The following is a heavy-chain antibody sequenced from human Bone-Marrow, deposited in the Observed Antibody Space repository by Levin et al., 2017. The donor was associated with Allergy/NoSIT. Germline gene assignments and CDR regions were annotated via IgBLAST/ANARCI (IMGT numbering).Heavy chain of an antibody. CDR1: GGSISSGGYS. Sequence: SSETLSLTCAVSGGSISSGGYSWSWIRQPPGKGLEWIGNIYLSGSTNDNPSLKSRVTISVDRSKNQFSPKLSSVTAADTAVYYCARVAGYSFGYYFDHWGQGTLVTVSS. D-gene: IGHD5-18*01. CDR2: IYLSGST. V-gene: IGHV4-30-2*01. CDR3: ARVAGYSFGYYFDH. J-gene: IGHJ4*02.